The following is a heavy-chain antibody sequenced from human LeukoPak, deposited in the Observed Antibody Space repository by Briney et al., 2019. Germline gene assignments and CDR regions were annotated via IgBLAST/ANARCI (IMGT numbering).Heavy chain of an antibody. V-gene: IGHV3-33*06. CDR1: GFTFSDYG. CDR2: IWHDGSNK. J-gene: IGHJ6*03. CDR3: AKDGDAYTEFYYYYMDV. D-gene: IGHD5-24*01. Sequence: PGGSLRLSCAASGFTFSDYGLHWVRQAPGKGLEWVALIWHDGSNKYYADSVMGRFTISRDNSKNTVYLQMNNLRAEDTAMYYCAKDGDAYTEFYYYYMDVRGNGTTVTVSS.